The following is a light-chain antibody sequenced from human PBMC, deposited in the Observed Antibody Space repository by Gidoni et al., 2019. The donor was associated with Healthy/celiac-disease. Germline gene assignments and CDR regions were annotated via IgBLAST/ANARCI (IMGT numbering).Light chain of an antibody. CDR1: QSSSSY. CDR2: AAS. Sequence: IQITQSPSSLSASVGDRVTITCRPSQSSSSYLNCYQQKPGKAPKLLIYAASSLQSGVPSRFSGRGAGTDFTLTISSLQPEDFATYYCQQSYSTPYTFGQGTKLEIK. V-gene: IGKV1-39*01. CDR3: QQSYSTPYT. J-gene: IGKJ2*01.